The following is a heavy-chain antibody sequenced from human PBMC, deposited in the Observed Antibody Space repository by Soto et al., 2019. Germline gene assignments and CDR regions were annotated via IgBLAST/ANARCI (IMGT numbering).Heavy chain of an antibody. J-gene: IGHJ3*02. CDR1: GFTFSSYS. V-gene: IGHV3-48*02. CDR3: ARDLFSHRIDSSGGDI. CDR2: ISSSSSTI. Sequence: GGSLRLSCAASGFTFSSYSMNWVRQAPGQGLEWVSYISSSSSTIYYADSVKGRFTISRDNAKNSLYLQMNSLRDEDTAVYYCARDLFSHRIDSSGGDIWGQGTMVTVS. D-gene: IGHD3-22*01.